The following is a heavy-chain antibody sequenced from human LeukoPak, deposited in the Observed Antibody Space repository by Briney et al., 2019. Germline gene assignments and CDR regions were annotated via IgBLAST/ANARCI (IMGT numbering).Heavy chain of an antibody. CDR3: ATTTVTHGYFDL. CDR2: ISGSGGST. J-gene: IGHJ2*01. D-gene: IGHD4-17*01. Sequence: GGSLRLSCAASGFTFSSHAMSWVRQAPGKGLEWVSHISGSGGSTYYADSVKGRFTISRDNSKNTLYLQMNSLRAEDTAVYYCATTTVTHGYFDLWGRGTLVTVSS. V-gene: IGHV3-23*01. CDR1: GFTFSSHA.